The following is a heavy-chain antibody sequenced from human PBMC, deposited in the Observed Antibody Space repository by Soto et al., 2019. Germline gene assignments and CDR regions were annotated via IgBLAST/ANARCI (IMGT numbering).Heavy chain of an antibody. Sequence: GGSLRLSCAASGFTFSSYSMNWVRQAPGKGLEWVSYISSSSSTIYYADSVKGRFTISRDNAKNSLYLQMNSLRDEDTAVYYCARDHPLYIVATIVAFDIWRQRTMVTVSS. CDR2: ISSSSSTI. J-gene: IGHJ3*02. D-gene: IGHD5-12*01. V-gene: IGHV3-48*02. CDR3: ARDHPLYIVATIVAFDI. CDR1: GFTFSSYS.